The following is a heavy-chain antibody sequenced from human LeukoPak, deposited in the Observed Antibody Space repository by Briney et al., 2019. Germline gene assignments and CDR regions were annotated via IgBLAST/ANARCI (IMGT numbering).Heavy chain of an antibody. D-gene: IGHD1-26*01. V-gene: IGHV5-51*01. J-gene: IGHJ3*02. CDR1: GYSFTSYW. CDR3: ARADSGSYGMADAFDI. Sequence: SLKISCKGSGYSFTSYWIGWVRQMPGKGLEWMGIIYPGDSDTRYSPSFQGQVTISADKSISTAYLQWSSLKASDTAMYYCARADSGSYGMADAFDIWGQGTMVTVSS. CDR2: IYPGDSDT.